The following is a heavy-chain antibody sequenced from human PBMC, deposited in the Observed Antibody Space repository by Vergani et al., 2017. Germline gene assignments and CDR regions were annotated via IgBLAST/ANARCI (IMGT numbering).Heavy chain of an antibody. Sequence: QVQLVESGGGVVQPGRSLRLSCAASGFTFSSYAMHWVRQAPGKGLEWVAVISYDGSNKYYADSVKGRFTISRDNAKNSLYLQMNSLRAEDTAVYYCARANGGYHYYFDYWGQGTLVTVSS. CDR3: ARANGGYHYYFDY. D-gene: IGHD2-15*01. V-gene: IGHV3-30-3*01. CDR1: GFTFSSYA. J-gene: IGHJ4*02. CDR2: ISYDGSNK.